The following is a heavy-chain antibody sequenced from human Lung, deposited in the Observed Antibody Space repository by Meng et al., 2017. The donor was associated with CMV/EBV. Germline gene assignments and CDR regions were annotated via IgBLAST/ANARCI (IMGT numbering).Heavy chain of an antibody. D-gene: IGHD4-11*01. CDR3: ARELHGTHYFDY. CDR2: INPNAGNT. V-gene: IGHV1-46*01. J-gene: IGHJ4*02. CDR1: GYSFTSYY. Sequence: CKTAGYSFTSYYIHWVRQAPGQGLDYVGMINPNAGNTNYAQMFQGRVTMTRDTSTSTVYMELSSLRSEDTAVYYCARELHGTHYFDYWGQGTLVTVSS.